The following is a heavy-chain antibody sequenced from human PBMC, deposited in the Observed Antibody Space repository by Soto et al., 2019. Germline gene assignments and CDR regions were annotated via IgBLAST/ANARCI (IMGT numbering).Heavy chain of an antibody. D-gene: IGHD3-3*01. J-gene: IGHJ6*02. CDR1: GFAFNSYA. CDR3: AKETRIMIFGALIPQDGYYYGMDV. V-gene: IGHV3-23*01. CDR2: ISDSGGST. Sequence: PVGSLRLSCAASGFAFNSYAMSWVSQAPGKGLEWVSGISDSGGSTYYAESVKGRFTISRDNSKNTLYLQMNSLRAEDTAIYYCAKETRIMIFGALIPQDGYYYGMDVWGRGTTVTVSS.